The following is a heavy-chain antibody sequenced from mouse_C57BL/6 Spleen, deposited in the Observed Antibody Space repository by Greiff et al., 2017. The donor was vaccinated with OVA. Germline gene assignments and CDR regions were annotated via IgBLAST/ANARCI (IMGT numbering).Heavy chain of an antibody. J-gene: IGHJ4*01. CDR2: IYPGDGDT. D-gene: IGHD2-2*01. Sequence: QVQLQQSGPELVKPGASVKISCKASGYAFSSSWMNWVKQRPGKGLEWIGRIYPGDGDTNYNGKFKGKATLTADKSSSTAYMQLSSLTSEDSAVYFCAREVYYGYDEGVSYAMDYWGQGTSVTVSS. CDR1: GYAFSSSW. CDR3: AREVYYGYDEGVSYAMDY. V-gene: IGHV1-82*01.